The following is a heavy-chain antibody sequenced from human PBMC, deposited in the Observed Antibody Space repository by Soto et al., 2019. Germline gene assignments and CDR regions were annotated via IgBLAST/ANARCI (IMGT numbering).Heavy chain of an antibody. D-gene: IGHD3-16*01. CDR2: NTPHRGGT. CDR3: ARARGSAVSELHLYYGMDD. Sequence: GALVKVSLKASGYTFTDYYMHLVRQSPGQGLEWMECNTPHRGGTIYAQRFQGRDTIGQDTSISTAYMELSRLGSHDTALYYRARARGSAVSELHLYYGMDDWGQGPTVNVSS. J-gene: IGHJ6*01. CDR1: GYTFTDYY. V-gene: IGHV1-2*02.